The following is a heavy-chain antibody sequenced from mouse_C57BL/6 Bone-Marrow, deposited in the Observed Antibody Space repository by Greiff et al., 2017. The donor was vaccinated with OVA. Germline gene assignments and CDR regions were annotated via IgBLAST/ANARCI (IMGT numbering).Heavy chain of an antibody. D-gene: IGHD1-1*01. CDR3: ARGAGYYGSSYRGYFDV. Sequence: VQLHQSGPELVKPGASVKISCKASGYSFTDYNMNWVKQSNGKSLEWIGVINPNYGTTSYNQKFKGKATLTVDQSSSTAYMQLNSLTSEDSAVYYWARGAGYYGSSYRGYFDVWGTGTTVTVSS. J-gene: IGHJ1*03. CDR1: GYSFTDYN. CDR2: INPNYGTT. V-gene: IGHV1-39*01.